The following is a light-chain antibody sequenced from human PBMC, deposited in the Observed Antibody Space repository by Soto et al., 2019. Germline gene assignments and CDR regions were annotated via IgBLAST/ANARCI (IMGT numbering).Light chain of an antibody. V-gene: IGLV1-47*01. CDR1: SSNIGSNY. CDR3: ATWDNSLTGYV. CDR2: RNN. J-gene: IGLJ1*01. Sequence: QSVLTQPPSASGTPGQRVTISCSGSSSNIGSNYVYWYQQIPETAPKLLISRNNQRPSGVPDRFSDSKSGTSVSLAISGLRSEDEADYYCATWDNSLTGYVFGTGTKLTVL.